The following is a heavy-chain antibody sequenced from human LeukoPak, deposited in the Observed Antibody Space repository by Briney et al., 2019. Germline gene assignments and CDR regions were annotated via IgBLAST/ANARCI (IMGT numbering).Heavy chain of an antibody. CDR2: ISYDGSNK. CDR3: ARDRGIAVAGASYFDY. D-gene: IGHD6-19*01. CDR1: GFTFSSYA. J-gene: IGHJ4*02. V-gene: IGHV3-30-3*01. Sequence: GGSLRLSCAASGFTFSSYAMHWVRQALGKGLEWVAVISYDGSNKYYADSVKGRFTISRDNSKNTLYLQMNSLRAEDTAVYYCARDRGIAVAGASYFDYWGQGTLVTVSS.